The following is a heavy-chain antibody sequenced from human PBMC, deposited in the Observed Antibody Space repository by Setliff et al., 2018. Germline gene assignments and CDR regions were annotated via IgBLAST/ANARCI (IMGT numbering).Heavy chain of an antibody. Sequence: GGSLRLSCATSGFTFRDYSLAWVRQAPRQGLEWVSGIVQSSHTFYANSMEGRFTISRDTTRNTISLQIHDLRAEDTATYYCAKGRVPDGIWEFDSWGQGLLFTVS. CDR3: AKGRVPDGIWEFDS. V-gene: IGHV3-53*01. CDR1: GFTFRDYS. D-gene: IGHD1-26*01. CDR2: IVQSSHT. J-gene: IGHJ4*02.